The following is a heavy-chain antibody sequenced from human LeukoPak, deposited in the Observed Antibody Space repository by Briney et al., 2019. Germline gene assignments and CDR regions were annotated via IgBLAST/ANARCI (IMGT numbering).Heavy chain of an antibody. J-gene: IGHJ4*02. CDR2: PYLRSRWYH. V-gene: IGHV6-1*01. CDR1: GVFVSSSNAA. CDR3: TRDGGPTGVLNFDY. Sequence: SQTLSLTCAISGVFVSSSNAAWNWVRQSPSRGLEWLGRPYLRSRWYHDFAESVKSRISINADTSKNQFSLQLNSVTPEDTAVYYCTRDGGPTGVLNFDYWGQGTLVTVSS. D-gene: IGHD3-3*01.